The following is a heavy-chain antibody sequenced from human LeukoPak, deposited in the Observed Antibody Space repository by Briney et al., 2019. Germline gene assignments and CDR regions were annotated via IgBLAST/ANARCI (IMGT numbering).Heavy chain of an antibody. CDR2: ISGEGTP. V-gene: IGHV3-43*02. J-gene: IGHJ3*02. D-gene: IGHD6-19*01. Sequence: GSLKLSCSASGXTLGDYARYWVRHGPGKGLEWVSLISGEGTPYYADSVKGRFTISRDRSKNSLYLQMNSLRIEDTALYYCGKVAGVAGTLYGAFDIWGQGTMVTVSS. CDR3: GKVAGVAGTLYGAFDI. CDR1: GXTLGDYA.